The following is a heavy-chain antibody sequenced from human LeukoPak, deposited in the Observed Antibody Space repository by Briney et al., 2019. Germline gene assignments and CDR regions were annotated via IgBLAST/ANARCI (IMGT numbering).Heavy chain of an antibody. V-gene: IGHV3-30*07. Sequence: GGSLRLSCAASGFTFSRYSLHWVRQAPGKGLEWVALISADGNKIYYADSVQGRFTISRDNSKSTLCLQMNSLRAEDTAVYYCAKQLGYCSDGSCYFPYWGQGTLVTVSS. CDR3: AKQLGYCSDGSCYFPY. CDR2: ISADGNKI. J-gene: IGHJ4*02. D-gene: IGHD2-15*01. CDR1: GFTFSRYS.